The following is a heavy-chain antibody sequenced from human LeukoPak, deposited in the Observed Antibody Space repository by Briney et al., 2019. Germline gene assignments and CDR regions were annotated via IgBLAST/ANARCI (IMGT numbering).Heavy chain of an antibody. Sequence: GASVKVSCKASGYTFTSYSINWVRQAPGQWLEWMAWISGYNVNTNYAQKFHGSATLTRDTSTGTAYMALRSLRSDDTAVYFCERGMSGYNEDPFDLWGQGTVVTVSS. CDR2: ISGYNVNT. V-gene: IGHV1-18*01. CDR1: GYTFTSYS. D-gene: IGHD5-12*01. CDR3: ERGMSGYNEDPFDL. J-gene: IGHJ3*01.